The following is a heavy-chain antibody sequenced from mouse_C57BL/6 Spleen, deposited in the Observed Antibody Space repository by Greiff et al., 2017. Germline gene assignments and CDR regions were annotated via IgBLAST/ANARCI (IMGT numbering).Heavy chain of an antibody. CDR3: ARRGDYDAGDY. CDR1: GYTFTDYN. CDR2: INPKNGGT. J-gene: IGHJ4*01. Sequence: VQLQQSGPELVKPGASVKMSCKASGYTFTDYNMRWVKQRHGKSLGWIGYINPKNGGTSYNQKFKGKATLTVTKSSSTAYMGLRSLTSEDSAVYYCARRGDYDAGDYWGKGTSVTVSS. V-gene: IGHV1-22*01. D-gene: IGHD2-4*01.